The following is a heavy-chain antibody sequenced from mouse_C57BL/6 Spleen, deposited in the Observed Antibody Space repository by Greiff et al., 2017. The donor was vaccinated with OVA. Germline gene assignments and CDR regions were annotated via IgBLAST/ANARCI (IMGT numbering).Heavy chain of an antibody. V-gene: IGHV1-22*01. D-gene: IGHD2-4*01. CDR2: INPNNGGT. J-gene: IGHJ2*01. CDR3: ARSEDYDPSFDY. Sequence: VQLQQSGPELVKPGASVKMSCKASGYTFTDYNMHWVKQSHGKSLEWIGYINPNNGGTSYNQKFKGKATLTVNKSSSTAYMELRSLTSADSAVYYCARSEDYDPSFDYWGQGTTLTVSS. CDR1: GYTFTDYN.